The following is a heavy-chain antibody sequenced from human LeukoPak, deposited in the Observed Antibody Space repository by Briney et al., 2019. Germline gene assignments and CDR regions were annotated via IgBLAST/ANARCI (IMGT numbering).Heavy chain of an antibody. D-gene: IGHD1-1*01. Sequence: PGGSLRLSCAASGFTFNTYSMNWVRQVPGKGLEWVSHISSSSGTKNFADSVKGRFSISRDNAKNSVFLQMNSLRDDDTGVYYCAREGNWNFDYWGQGTLVAVSS. CDR3: AREGNWNFDY. CDR2: ISSSSGTK. CDR1: GFTFNTYS. J-gene: IGHJ4*02. V-gene: IGHV3-48*02.